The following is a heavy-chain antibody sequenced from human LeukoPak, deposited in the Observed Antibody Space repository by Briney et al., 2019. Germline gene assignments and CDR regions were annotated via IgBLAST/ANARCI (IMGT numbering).Heavy chain of an antibody. CDR3: ARAVEYQLLPPYYGMDV. CDR2: IIPIFGTA. V-gene: IGHV1-69*01. Sequence: SVKVSCKASGGTFSSYAISWVRQAPGQGLEWMGGIIPIFGTANYAQKFQGRVTITADESTSTAYMELSSLRSEDTAVYYCARAVEYQLLPPYYGMDVWGQGTTVTVSS. CDR1: GGTFSSYA. J-gene: IGHJ6*02. D-gene: IGHD2-2*01.